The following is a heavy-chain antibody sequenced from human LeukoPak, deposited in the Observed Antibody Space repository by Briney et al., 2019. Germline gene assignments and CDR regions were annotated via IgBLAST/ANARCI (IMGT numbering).Heavy chain of an antibody. V-gene: IGHV4-39*07. D-gene: IGHD2-21*01. Sequence: PSETLSLTCTVSGGSISGSTYYWGWIRQTPGKGLEWIGEINHSGSTNYNPSLKSRVTISVDTSKNQFSLKLSSVTAADTAVYYCARFVTQRGNAFDIWGQGTMVTVSS. CDR3: ARFVTQRGNAFDI. CDR1: GGSISGSTYY. CDR2: INHSGST. J-gene: IGHJ3*02.